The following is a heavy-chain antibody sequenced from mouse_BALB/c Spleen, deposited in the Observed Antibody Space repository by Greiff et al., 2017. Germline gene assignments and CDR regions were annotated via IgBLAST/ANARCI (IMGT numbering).Heavy chain of an antibody. D-gene: IGHD2-1*01. V-gene: IGHV10-3*03. Sequence: EVQLVESGGGLVQPKGSLKLSCAASGFTFNTYAMHWVCQAPGKGLEWVARIRSKSNNYATYYADSVKDRFTISRDDSQSMLYLQMNNLKTEDTAMYYCGSGNFAYWGQGTLVTVSA. CDR1: GFTFNTYA. CDR3: GSGNFAY. J-gene: IGHJ3*01. CDR2: IRSKSNNYAT.